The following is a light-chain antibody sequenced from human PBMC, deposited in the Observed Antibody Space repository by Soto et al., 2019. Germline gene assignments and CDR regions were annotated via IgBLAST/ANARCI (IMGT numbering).Light chain of an antibody. J-gene: IGLJ1*01. CDR1: SSEVGGYKY. CDR3: CSYAGSYILNV. Sequence: QSVLTQPRSVSGSPGQSVTISFTGTSSEVGGYKYVSWYQQHPGKAPKLMIYDVSKRPSGVPDRFSGSKSGNTASLTISGLQAEDEADYYCCSYAGSYILNVFGTGTKVTVL. CDR2: DVS. V-gene: IGLV2-11*02.